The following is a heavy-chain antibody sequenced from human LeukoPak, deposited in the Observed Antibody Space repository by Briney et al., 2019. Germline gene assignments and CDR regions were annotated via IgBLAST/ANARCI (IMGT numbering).Heavy chain of an antibody. CDR3: ASVPYCSGGSCYSGGMDV. CDR1: GGTFSSYA. D-gene: IGHD2-15*01. V-gene: IGHV1-46*01. J-gene: IGHJ6*02. Sequence: ASVKVSCKASGGTFSSYAISWVRQAPGQGLEWMGIINPSGGSTSYAQKFQGRVTMTRDTSTSTVYMELSSLRSEDTAVYYCASVPYCSGGSCYSGGMDVWGQGTTVTVSS. CDR2: INPSGGST.